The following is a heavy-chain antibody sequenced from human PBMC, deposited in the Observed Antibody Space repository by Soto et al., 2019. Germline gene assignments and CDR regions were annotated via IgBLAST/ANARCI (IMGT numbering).Heavy chain of an antibody. D-gene: IGHD2-15*01. V-gene: IGHV3-23*01. CDR1: GFTFSSYA. Sequence: GGSLRLSCAASGFTFSSYAMSWVRQAPGKGLEWVSAISGSGGSTYYADSVKGRFTISRDNSKNTLYLQMNSLRAEDTAVYYCAKVGCSGGRCYSPVRAFDIWGQGTMVTVSS. CDR2: ISGSGGST. CDR3: AKVGCSGGRCYSPVRAFDI. J-gene: IGHJ3*02.